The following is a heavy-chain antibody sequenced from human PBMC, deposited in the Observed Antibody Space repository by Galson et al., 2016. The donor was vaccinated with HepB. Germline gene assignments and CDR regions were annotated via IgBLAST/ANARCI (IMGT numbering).Heavy chain of an antibody. CDR3: ASAAYSPNSYYYYMDV. CDR2: TYYRSKFYN. J-gene: IGHJ6*03. Sequence: CAISGDSVSSNTGAWNWIRQSPSRGLEWLGRTYYRSKFYNDYAESVRGRIIINPDTSKNQFSLHLSSVTPDDTAVYFCASAAYSPNSYYYYMDVWGKGTTVTVSS. V-gene: IGHV6-1*01. CDR1: GDSVSSNTGA. D-gene: IGHD5-18*01.